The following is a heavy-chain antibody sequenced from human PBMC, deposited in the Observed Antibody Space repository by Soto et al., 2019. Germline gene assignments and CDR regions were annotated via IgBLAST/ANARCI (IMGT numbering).Heavy chain of an antibody. CDR3: ARGESSDIDY. Sequence: EVQLVESGGGSVQPGGSLRLSCAASGFIFSRYWMHWVRQVPGKGLVWVSRINGDGSITIYADFVKGRFTISRDNAKNTLFLQVNNLRADDTAVYYRARGESSDIDYWGQGTLVTVSS. CDR1: GFIFSRYW. V-gene: IGHV3-74*01. J-gene: IGHJ4*02. CDR2: INGDGSIT. D-gene: IGHD3-22*01.